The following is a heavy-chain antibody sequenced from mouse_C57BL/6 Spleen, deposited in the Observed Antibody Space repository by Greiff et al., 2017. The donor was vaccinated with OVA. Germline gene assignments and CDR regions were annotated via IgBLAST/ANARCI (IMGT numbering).Heavy chain of an antibody. Sequence: VQLQQSGSELVKPGASVKISCKASGYTFTDYYMNWVKQSHGKSLEWIGDINPNNGGTSYNQQFKGKATLTVDKSTSTAYMELRSLTSEDSAVYYCARSNYNYFDYWGQGTTLTVSS. CDR2: INPNNGGT. D-gene: IGHD2-12*01. J-gene: IGHJ2*01. CDR3: ARSNYNYFDY. CDR1: GYTFTDYY. V-gene: IGHV1-26*01.